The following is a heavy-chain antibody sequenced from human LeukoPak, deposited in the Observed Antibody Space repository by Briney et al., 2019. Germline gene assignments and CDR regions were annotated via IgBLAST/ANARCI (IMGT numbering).Heavy chain of an antibody. J-gene: IGHJ3*02. D-gene: IGHD3-22*01. CDR2: IYTSGST. V-gene: IGHV4-4*07. CDR3: ARGRNYYDSSGYYYESAFDI. CDR1: GGSISSYY. Sequence: SETLSLTCTVSGGSISSYYWSWIRQPAGKGLEWIGRIYTSGSTNYNPSLKSRVTMSVDTSKNQFSLKLSSVTAADTAVYYCARGRNYYDSSGYYYESAFDIWGRGIMVTVSS.